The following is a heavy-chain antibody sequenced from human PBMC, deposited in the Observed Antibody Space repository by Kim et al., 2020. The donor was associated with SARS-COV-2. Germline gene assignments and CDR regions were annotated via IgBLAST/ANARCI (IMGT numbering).Heavy chain of an antibody. CDR1: GFTFSASY. J-gene: IGHJ4*02. Sequence: GGSLRLSCAASGFTFSASYMDWFRQTPGKGLEWVGRISNKPAGYTTQYATSVKGRFAISRDDSQNSLYLQMSSLQMEDTAVYFYVGGHYWSYWGQGTLVTVSS. CDR3: VGGHYWSY. CDR2: ISNKPAGYTT. D-gene: IGHD3-10*01. V-gene: IGHV3-72*01.